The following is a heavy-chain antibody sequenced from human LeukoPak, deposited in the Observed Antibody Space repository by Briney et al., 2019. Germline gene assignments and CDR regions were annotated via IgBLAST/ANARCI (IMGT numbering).Heavy chain of an antibody. CDR1: GFTFSSYA. CDR2: ISYDGSNK. J-gene: IGHJ6*02. D-gene: IGHD6-13*01. Sequence: GGSLRLSCAASGFTFSSYAMHWVRQAPGKGLEWVAVISYDGSNKYYADSVKGRLTISRDNSKNTLYLQMNSLRAEDTAVYYCAREGYSNGMDVWGQGTMVTVSS. CDR3: AREGYSNGMDV. V-gene: IGHV3-30-3*01.